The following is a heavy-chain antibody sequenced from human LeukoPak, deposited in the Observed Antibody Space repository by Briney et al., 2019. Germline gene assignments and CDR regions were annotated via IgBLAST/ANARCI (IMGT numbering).Heavy chain of an antibody. CDR2: IKPDGSEK. J-gene: IGHJ4*02. V-gene: IGHV3-7*01. CDR1: GFTFSNYW. Sequence: PGGSLRLSCAASGFTFSNYWMSWVRQAPEKGLEWVANIKPDGSEKYYVDSVKGRFTISRDNAKNSLYLQMNSLRADDTAIYYCTRAFGSILVVTAIVDWGQGTLVTVSS. CDR3: TRAFGSILVVTAIVD. D-gene: IGHD2-21*02.